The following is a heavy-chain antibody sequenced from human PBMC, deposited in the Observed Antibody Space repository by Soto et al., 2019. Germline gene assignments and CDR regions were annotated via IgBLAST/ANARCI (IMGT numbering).Heavy chain of an antibody. CDR1: GFTFSSYA. J-gene: IGHJ4*02. Sequence: GGSLRLSCTSSGFTFSSYAMSWVRQAPGKGLEWVSAISGSGGSTYYADSVKGRFTISRDSSKNTLYLQMNSLRAEDTAVYYCAKVFSAYPPNYWGQGTLVTVFS. CDR3: AKVFSAYPPNY. D-gene: IGHD2-2*02. CDR2: ISGSGGST. V-gene: IGHV3-23*01.